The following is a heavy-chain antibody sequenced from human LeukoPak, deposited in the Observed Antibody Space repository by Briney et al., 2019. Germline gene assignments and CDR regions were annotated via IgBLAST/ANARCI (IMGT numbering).Heavy chain of an antibody. D-gene: IGHD6-13*01. CDR3: ANRAAAGCLFDY. V-gene: IGHV1-69*13. J-gene: IGHJ4*02. CDR2: IIPIFGTA. CDR1: GGTFSSYA. Sequence: SVKVSCKASGGTFSSYAISWVRQAPGQGLEWMGGIIPIFGTANYAQKFQGRVTITADESTSTAYMELSSLRSEDTAVYYCANRAAAGCLFDYWGQGTLVTVSS.